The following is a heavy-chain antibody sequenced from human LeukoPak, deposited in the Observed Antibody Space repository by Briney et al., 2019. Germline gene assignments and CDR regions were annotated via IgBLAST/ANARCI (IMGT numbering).Heavy chain of an antibody. CDR1: GGSISSSSYY. J-gene: IGHJ4*02. CDR3: ARSEVYSSGSDFDY. V-gene: IGHV4-39*01. Sequence: SETLSLTCTVSGGSISSSSYYWGWIRQPPGKGLEWIGGIYYSGSTYYNPSLKSRVTISVDTSKNQFSLKLSSVTAADTAVYYCARSEVYSSGSDFDYWGQGTLVTVSS. CDR2: IYYSGST. D-gene: IGHD6-19*01.